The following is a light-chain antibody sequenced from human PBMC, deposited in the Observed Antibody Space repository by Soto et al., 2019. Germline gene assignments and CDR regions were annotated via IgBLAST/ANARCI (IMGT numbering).Light chain of an antibody. V-gene: IGLV2-11*01. CDR1: SSDVGGYNY. Sequence: QSVLTQPRSVSGSPGQSVTISCTGTSSDVGGYNYVSWYQQHPGKAPKLMIYDVSKRSSEVPDRFSGSKSGNTASLTISGLQAEDEADYYCCSYAGSHYVFGTGTQLTVL. CDR2: DVS. CDR3: CSYAGSHYV. J-gene: IGLJ1*01.